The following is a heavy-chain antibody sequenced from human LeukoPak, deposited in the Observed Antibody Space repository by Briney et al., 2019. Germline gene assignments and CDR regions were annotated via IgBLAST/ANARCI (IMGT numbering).Heavy chain of an antibody. Sequence: GGSLRLSCAASESTFSTYSMTGFPQAPGKGLEWVSSFGISSSYIYYADSVKGRFTISRDNAKNSLYLQMNSLRAEDTAVYYCARGAQGYYYDSSGPIDYWGQGTLVTVSS. J-gene: IGHJ4*02. D-gene: IGHD3-22*01. CDR1: ESTFSTYS. V-gene: IGHV3-21*01. CDR2: FGISSSYI. CDR3: ARGAQGYYYDSSGPIDY.